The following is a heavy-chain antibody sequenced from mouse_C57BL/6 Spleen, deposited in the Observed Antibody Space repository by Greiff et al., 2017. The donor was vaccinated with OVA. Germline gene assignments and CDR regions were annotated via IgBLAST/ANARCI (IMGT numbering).Heavy chain of an antibody. CDR3: ARRWYDYDGHYYAMDY. CDR2: ISDGGSYT. D-gene: IGHD2-4*01. CDR1: GFTFSSYA. J-gene: IGHJ4*01. Sequence: DVKLVESGGGLVKPGGSLKLSCAASGFTFSSYAMSWVRQTPEKRLEWVATISDGGSYTYYPDNVKGRFTISRDNAKNNLYLQMSHLKSEDTAMYYCARRWYDYDGHYYAMDYWGQGTSVTVSS. V-gene: IGHV5-4*03.